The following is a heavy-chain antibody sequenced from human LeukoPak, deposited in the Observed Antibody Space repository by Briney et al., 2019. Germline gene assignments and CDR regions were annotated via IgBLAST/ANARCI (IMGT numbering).Heavy chain of an antibody. J-gene: IGHJ6*04. V-gene: IGHV3-15*01. CDR1: GFTFSNAW. CDR2: IRSKTDGGPT. CDR3: TTDLYDILTDRFYYYYGMDV. Sequence: PGGTLRLFCAASGFTFSNAWMSWVREAPGKGREWIGRIRSKTDGGPTDYAAPVKGRFTISRDDSKTTLYLQMNSLKTEDTAVYYCTTDLYDILTDRFYYYYGMDVWGKGTTVTVSS. D-gene: IGHD3-9*01.